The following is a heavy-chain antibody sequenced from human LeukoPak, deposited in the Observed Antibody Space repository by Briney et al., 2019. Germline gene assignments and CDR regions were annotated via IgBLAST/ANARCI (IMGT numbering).Heavy chain of an antibody. CDR2: IRSKANSYAT. CDR1: GFTFSGSA. V-gene: IGHV3-73*01. J-gene: IGHJ6*03. CDR3: ASPDIVVVPARDYTGNYYYYYMDV. Sequence: PGGSLRLSCAASGFTFSGSAMHWVRQASGKGLEWVGRIRSKANSYATAYAASVKGRFTISRDDSKNTAYLQMNSLKTEDTAVYYCASPDIVVVPARDYTGNYYYYYMDVWGKGTTVTVSS. D-gene: IGHD2-2*01.